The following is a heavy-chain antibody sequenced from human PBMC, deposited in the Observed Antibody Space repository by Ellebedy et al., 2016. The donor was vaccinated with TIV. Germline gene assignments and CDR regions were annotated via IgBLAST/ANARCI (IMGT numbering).Heavy chain of an antibody. Sequence: MPSETLSLTCSVSGASINNDYWSWIRQSPGKGLEWIRYIYYSGTTNYSPSLRSRVTISVGTSTTQVSLKLSSVTTADTAIYCCARDTFGGWSGFDYWGQGSLVTVSS. J-gene: IGHJ4*02. CDR3: ARDTFGGWSGFDY. CDR1: GASINNDY. V-gene: IGHV4-59*12. D-gene: IGHD3-3*01. CDR2: IYYSGTT.